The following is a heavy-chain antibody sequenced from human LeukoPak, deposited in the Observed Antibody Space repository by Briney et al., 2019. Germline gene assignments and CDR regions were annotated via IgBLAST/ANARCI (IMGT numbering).Heavy chain of an antibody. Sequence: PGGSLRLSCAASGFTFGAYTMNWVRQAPGKGLEWVSCIFSRSESIFYADSVKGRFTTSRDNAKNSLYLQMDSLRAEDTAVYYCARDFLHSSTSRPFDYWGQGTLVTVSS. J-gene: IGHJ4*02. CDR3: ARDFLHSSTSRPFDY. D-gene: IGHD2-2*01. CDR2: IFSRSESI. V-gene: IGHV3-21*01. CDR1: GFTFGAYT.